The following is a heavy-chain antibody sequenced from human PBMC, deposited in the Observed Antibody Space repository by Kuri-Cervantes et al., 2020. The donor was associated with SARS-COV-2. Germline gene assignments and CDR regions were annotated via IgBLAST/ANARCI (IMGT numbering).Heavy chain of an antibody. D-gene: IGHD5/OR15-5a*01. CDR3: VREGPSDSYRSVYYFDH. Sequence: PGGSQELFCGPSGHTFNNHGMHWVRQAPGKGLEWVALIRHDGAKTYYADSVRGRFTISRDNSKNTLSLQMNSLRAEDTSIYYCVREGPSDSYRSVYYFDHRGQGTLVTVSS. CDR2: IRHDGAKT. V-gene: IGHV3-33*08. J-gene: IGHJ4*02. CDR1: GHTFNNHG.